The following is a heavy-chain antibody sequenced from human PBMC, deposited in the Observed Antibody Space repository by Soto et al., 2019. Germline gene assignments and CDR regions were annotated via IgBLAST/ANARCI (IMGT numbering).Heavy chain of an antibody. V-gene: IGHV3-74*01. CDR3: TSDTFGLRDT. CDR2: INPAGTIT. J-gene: IGHJ5*01. D-gene: IGHD3-16*01. Sequence: MQMVESGGGSVQPGGSLRLSCAASGFPFSHYWMHWVRQTPGKGLVRVSRINPAGTITNYADSVEGRFTISRDNADSALFLQMNSLSAEDTAIYYCTSDTFGLRDTWGHGTLVTVSS. CDR1: GFPFSHYW.